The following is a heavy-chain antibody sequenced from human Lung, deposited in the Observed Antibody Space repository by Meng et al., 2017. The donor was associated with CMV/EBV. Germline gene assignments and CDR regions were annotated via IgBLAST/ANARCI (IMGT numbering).Heavy chain of an antibody. V-gene: IGHV3-15*01. Sequence: GESLKISCAASGFTFSDAWMSWVRQAPGKGLEWVGRVKSETDGGTRDYAAPVKDRFTISRDDSKNTVYLQMTNLKPEDTAIYYCTTDWRWGQGALVTVSS. J-gene: IGHJ4*02. CDR2: VKSETDGGTR. CDR1: GFTFSDAW. CDR3: TTDWR.